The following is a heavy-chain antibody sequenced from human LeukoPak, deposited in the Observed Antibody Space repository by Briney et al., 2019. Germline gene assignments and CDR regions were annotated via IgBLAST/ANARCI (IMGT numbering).Heavy chain of an antibody. CDR2: ISSNGGST. Sequence: QPGGSLRLSCAASGFTFSSYAMHWVRQAPGKGLEYVSAISSNGGSTYYANSVKGRFTISRDNSKNTLYLQMGSLRAEDMAVYYCARDHAGATSSWAFDIWGQGTMVTVSS. CDR1: GFTFSSYA. J-gene: IGHJ3*02. CDR3: ARDHAGATSSWAFDI. D-gene: IGHD1-26*01. V-gene: IGHV3-64*01.